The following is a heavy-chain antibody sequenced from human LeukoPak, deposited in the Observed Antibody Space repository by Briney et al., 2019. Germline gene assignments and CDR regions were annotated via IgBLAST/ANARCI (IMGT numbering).Heavy chain of an antibody. CDR1: GFTFSNHW. V-gene: IGHV3-74*01. D-gene: IGHD5-24*01. CDR2: IKSDGSST. CDR3: ARDREMVTGVGWFDP. Sequence: RGSLRLSCAASGFTFSNHWMHWVRHAPGKGLVWVSRIKSDGSSTRYADSVKGRFAISRDNAKNTLYLQMNSLRAEVTAVYYCARDREMVTGVGWFDPWGQGTLVTVSS. J-gene: IGHJ5*02.